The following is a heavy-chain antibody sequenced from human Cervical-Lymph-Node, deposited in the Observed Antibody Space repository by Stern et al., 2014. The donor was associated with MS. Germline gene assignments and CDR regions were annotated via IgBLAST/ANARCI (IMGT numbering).Heavy chain of an antibody. J-gene: IGHJ4*02. Sequence: EVQLVESGGGLVKPGGSLRLSCTVSGFTFSSYTLNWVRQAPGMGLEWVSSISIRATNIYYTDSLKGRFTISRDNAKNSLYLQMNSLRAEDTAVYYCAREVADSGYFDSWGQGTLVTVSS. CDR2: ISIRATNI. V-gene: IGHV3-21*01. CDR3: AREVADSGYFDS. D-gene: IGHD6-25*01. CDR1: GFTFSSYT.